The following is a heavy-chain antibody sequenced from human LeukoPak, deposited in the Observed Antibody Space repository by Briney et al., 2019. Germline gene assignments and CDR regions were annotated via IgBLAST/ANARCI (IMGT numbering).Heavy chain of an antibody. V-gene: IGHV4-34*01. Sequence: SETLSLTCAVYGGSFSGYYWSWIRQPPGKGLEWIGEINHSGSTNYNPSLKSRVTISVDTYKKQFSLKLSSVTAADTAVYYCARALSGSYFSLFIYWGQGTLVTVSS. J-gene: IGHJ4*02. CDR2: INHSGST. D-gene: IGHD1-26*01. CDR3: ARALSGSYFSLFIY. CDR1: GGSFSGYY.